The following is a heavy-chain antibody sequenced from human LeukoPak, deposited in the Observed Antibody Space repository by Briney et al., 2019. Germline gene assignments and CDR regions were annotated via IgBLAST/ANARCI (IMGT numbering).Heavy chain of an antibody. V-gene: IGHV1-58*02. D-gene: IGHD6-19*01. CDR3: ATGSGWYSPDY. J-gene: IGHJ4*02. CDR1: GFTFTNSP. CDR2: IVVGSGDT. Sequence: SVKVSCKASGFTFTNSPMQWVRQARGQPLEWIGWIVVGSGDTNYAQKFQERVTLTRDLSTRTAYMELRSLRSEDTAVYYCATGSGWYSPDYWGQGTLVTVSS.